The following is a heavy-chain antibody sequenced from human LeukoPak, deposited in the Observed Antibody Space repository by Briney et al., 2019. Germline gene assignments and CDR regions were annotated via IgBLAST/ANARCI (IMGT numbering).Heavy chain of an antibody. D-gene: IGHD6-19*01. Sequence: GGSLRLSCAAFGFTVSSNYMSWVRQAPGKGLEWVSAISGSGGSTYYADSVKGRFTISRDNSKNTLYLQMDSLRAEDTAVYYCAKDPTLAVAGSTHFDYWGQGTLVTVSS. J-gene: IGHJ4*02. V-gene: IGHV3-23*01. CDR1: GFTVSSNY. CDR3: AKDPTLAVAGSTHFDY. CDR2: ISGSGGST.